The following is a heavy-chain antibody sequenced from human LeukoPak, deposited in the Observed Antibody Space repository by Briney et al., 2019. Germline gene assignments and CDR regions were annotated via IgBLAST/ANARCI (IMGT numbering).Heavy chain of an antibody. V-gene: IGHV3-21*01. CDR1: GFTFSSYS. CDR2: ISSSSSYI. J-gene: IGHJ4*02. Sequence: PRGSLRLSCAASGFTFSSYSMNWVRQAPGKGLEWVSSISSSSSYIYYADSVKGRFAISRDNVKNSLYLQMNSLRAEDTAVYYCARDQRYYYDSSGTYYFDYWGQGTLVTVSS. CDR3: ARDQRYYYDSSGTYYFDY. D-gene: IGHD3-22*01.